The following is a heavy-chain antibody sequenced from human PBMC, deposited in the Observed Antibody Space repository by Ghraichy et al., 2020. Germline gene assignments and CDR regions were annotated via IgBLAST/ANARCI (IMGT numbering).Heavy chain of an antibody. J-gene: IGHJ4*02. CDR1: GFTFSTYW. V-gene: IGHV3-7*01. D-gene: IGHD3-10*01. CDR2: IKQDRSEK. Sequence: GESQNISCAASGFTFSTYWMSWVRQAPGKGLEWVANIKQDRSEKYYVDSVKGRFIISRDNAKNSLYLQMDSLRAEDTAVYYCARGRYYGSGKTYYYFDYWGQGTLVTVSS. CDR3: ARGRYYGSGKTYYYFDY.